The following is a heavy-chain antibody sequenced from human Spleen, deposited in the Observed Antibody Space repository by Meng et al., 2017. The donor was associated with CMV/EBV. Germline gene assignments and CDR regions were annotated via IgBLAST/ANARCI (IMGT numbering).Heavy chain of an antibody. D-gene: IGHD6-19*01. V-gene: IGHV3-43*01. CDR3: AREAGRRWLAD. J-gene: IGHJ4*02. Sequence: LSCAASGFTFDDESMHWVRQAPGKGLEWISFISWDGGKIYYEDSVRGRFIISRDNNRNSLYLQMSGLTTEDTAFYYCAREAGRRWLADWGQGTLVTVSS. CDR2: ISWDGGKI. CDR1: GFTFDDES.